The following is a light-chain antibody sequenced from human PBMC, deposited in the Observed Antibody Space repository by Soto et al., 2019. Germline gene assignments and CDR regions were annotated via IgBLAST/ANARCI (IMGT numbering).Light chain of an antibody. CDR2: RNN. Sequence: QAVVTQPPSASGTPGQRVTISCSGSSSNIGSNYVYWYQQLPGTAPKLLIYRNNQRPSGVPDRFSGSKSGTSASLAISGLRSEDEADYYCAAWDDSLSALVFGTGTQLTVL. J-gene: IGLJ7*01. CDR1: SSNIGSNY. V-gene: IGLV1-47*01. CDR3: AAWDDSLSALV.